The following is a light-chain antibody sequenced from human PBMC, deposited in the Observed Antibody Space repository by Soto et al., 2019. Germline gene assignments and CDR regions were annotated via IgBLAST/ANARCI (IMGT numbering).Light chain of an antibody. V-gene: IGKV1-33*01. CDR1: EAINNY. J-gene: IGKJ5*01. CDR2: DVS. Sequence: DVQMTQSPSSLSASVGDSVTITCQASEAINNYLNWYQQTPGKAPKLLIYDVSTLETGVPSRFRVSRSGTEFTLTITTLQTEDFATSYCQQYEHIPLTFGQGTRLDIK. CDR3: QQYEHIPLT.